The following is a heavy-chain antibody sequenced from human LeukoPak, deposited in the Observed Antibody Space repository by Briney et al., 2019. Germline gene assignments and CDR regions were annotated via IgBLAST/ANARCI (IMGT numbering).Heavy chain of an antibody. CDR2: IYTSGST. CDR1: GGSISSYY. Sequence: SETLSLACTVSGGSISSYYWSWIRQPAGKGLEWIGRIYTSGSTNYNPSLKSRVTMSVDTSKNQFSLKLSSVTAADTAVYYCARGVGPIDDFWSGYSYTTRYYFDYWGQGTLVTVSS. CDR3: ARGVGPIDDFWSGYSYTTRYYFDY. V-gene: IGHV4-4*07. J-gene: IGHJ4*02. D-gene: IGHD3-3*01.